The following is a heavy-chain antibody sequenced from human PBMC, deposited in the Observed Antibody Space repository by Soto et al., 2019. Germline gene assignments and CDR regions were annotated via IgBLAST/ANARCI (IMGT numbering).Heavy chain of an antibody. CDR1: GFTISGKKY. V-gene: IGHV3-53*01. Sequence: DVQLVESGGGLIQPGASLRLSCGAFGFTISGKKYVAWVRQAPGKGLEWVSALYDIDGSFYADSVKGRFTNSSDSSKTTVYLQMNDLRPDDTAVYYCATWHEREHAYDVWGLGTTVTVSS. J-gene: IGHJ3*01. D-gene: IGHD1-1*01. CDR3: ATWHEREHAYDV. CDR2: LYDIDGS.